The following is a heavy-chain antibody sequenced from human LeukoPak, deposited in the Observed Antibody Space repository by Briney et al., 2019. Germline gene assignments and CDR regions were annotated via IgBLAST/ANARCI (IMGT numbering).Heavy chain of an antibody. Sequence: SETLSLTCTVSGGSISSSSYYWGWIRQPPGKGLEWIGSINYSGSTYYNPSLKSRVTMSVDTSKNQFSLKLSSVTAADTAVYYCARDCLECGGDGLMYYFDYWGQGTLVTVSS. CDR3: ARDCLECGGDGLMYYFDY. CDR1: GGSISSSSYY. CDR2: INYSGST. V-gene: IGHV4-39*07. D-gene: IGHD2-21*02. J-gene: IGHJ4*02.